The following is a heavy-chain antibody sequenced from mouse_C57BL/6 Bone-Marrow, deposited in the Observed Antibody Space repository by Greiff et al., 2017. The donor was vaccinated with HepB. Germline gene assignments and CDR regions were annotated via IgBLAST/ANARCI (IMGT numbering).Heavy chain of an antibody. D-gene: IGHD1-1*01. CDR1: GYTFTDYY. CDR3: ASSLLIYYYGSSLYFDV. CDR2: INPYNGGT. Sequence: VQLQQSGPVLVKPGASVKMSCKASGYTFTDYYMNWVKQSHGKSLEWIGVINPYNGGTSYNQKFKGKATLTVDKSSSTAYMELNSLTSEDSAVYYCASSLLIYYYGSSLYFDVWGTGTTVTVSS. V-gene: IGHV1-19*01. J-gene: IGHJ1*03.